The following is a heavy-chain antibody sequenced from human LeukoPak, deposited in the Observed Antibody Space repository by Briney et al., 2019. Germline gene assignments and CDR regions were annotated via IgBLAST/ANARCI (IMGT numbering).Heavy chain of an antibody. Sequence: SETLSLTCTVSGGSISSSSYYWGWIRQPPGKGLEWIGSIYYSGSTYYNPSLKSRVTISVDTSKNQFSLKLSSVTAADTAVYYCARSVGGSGSYYHWFDPWGQGTLVTVSS. D-gene: IGHD3-10*01. CDR2: IYYSGST. CDR1: GGSISSSSYY. CDR3: ARSVGGSGSYYHWFDP. J-gene: IGHJ5*02. V-gene: IGHV4-39*07.